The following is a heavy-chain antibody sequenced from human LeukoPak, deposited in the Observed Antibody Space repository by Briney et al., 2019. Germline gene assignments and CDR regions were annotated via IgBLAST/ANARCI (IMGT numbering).Heavy chain of an antibody. Sequence: SQTLSLTCAISGDSVSSNSAAWNWIGQSPSRGLEWLGRTYYRSKWYNDYAVSVKSRITINPDTSKNQFSLQLNSVTPEDTAVYYCARAWLPSSSWYLYYYYGMDVWGKGTTVTVSS. CDR1: GDSVSSNSAA. V-gene: IGHV6-1*01. CDR3: ARAWLPSSSWYLYYYYGMDV. D-gene: IGHD6-13*01. J-gene: IGHJ6*04. CDR2: TYYRSKWYN.